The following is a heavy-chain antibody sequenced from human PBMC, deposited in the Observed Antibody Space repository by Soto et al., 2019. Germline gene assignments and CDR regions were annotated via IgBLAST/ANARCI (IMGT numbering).Heavy chain of an antibody. D-gene: IGHD3-16*01. V-gene: IGHV3-23*01. J-gene: IGHJ4*02. Sequence: GGSQSLSGAASGLTFDGYAMSWVRQAPGKGLEWVSAISTSGGNTFYAVSVKGRFTITRDNSKNTLYLQMNSLRTEDTAVYYCAKDHWGSYSGQGTLVTVSS. CDR1: GLTFDGYA. CDR2: ISTSGGNT. CDR3: AKDHWGSY.